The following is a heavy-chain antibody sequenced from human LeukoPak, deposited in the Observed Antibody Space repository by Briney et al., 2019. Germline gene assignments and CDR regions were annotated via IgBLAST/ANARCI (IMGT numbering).Heavy chain of an antibody. CDR1: GGSISSYY. J-gene: IGHJ5*02. Sequence: SETLSLTCTVSGGSISSYYWSWIQQPPGKGLEWIGYIYTSGSTNYNPSLKSRVTISVDTSKNQFSLKLSSVTAADTAVYYCARRLGKNWFDPWGQGTLVTVSS. CDR3: ARRLGKNWFDP. V-gene: IGHV4-4*09. D-gene: IGHD1-26*01. CDR2: IYTSGST.